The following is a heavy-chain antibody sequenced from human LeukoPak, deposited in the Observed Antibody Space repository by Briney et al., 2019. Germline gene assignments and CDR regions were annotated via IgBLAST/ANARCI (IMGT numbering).Heavy chain of an antibody. CDR3: AKLHDYGDYDVGYFDY. CDR2: IWDDGSNK. D-gene: IGHD4-17*01. V-gene: IGHV3-33*06. J-gene: IGHJ4*02. CDR1: GFTFSSYG. Sequence: PGRSLRLSCAASGFTFSSYGMHWVRQAPGKGLEWVAVIWDDGSNKYYADSVKGRFTISRDNSKNTLYLQMNSLRAEDTAVYYCAKLHDYGDYDVGYFDYWGQGTLVTVSS.